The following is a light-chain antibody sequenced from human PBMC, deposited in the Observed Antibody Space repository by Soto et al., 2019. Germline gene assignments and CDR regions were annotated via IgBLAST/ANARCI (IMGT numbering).Light chain of an antibody. CDR3: CSYAGSYTFVL. V-gene: IGLV2-11*01. CDR1: SSDVGGYVY. J-gene: IGLJ2*01. Sequence: QSVLTQPRSVTGSPGQSVTISCTGTSSDVGGYVYVSWYQQHPGKAPKLMIYDVNKRLSGVPDRFSGSKSGNTASLTISGLQAEDEADYYCCSYAGSYTFVLFGGGTKVTVL. CDR2: DVN.